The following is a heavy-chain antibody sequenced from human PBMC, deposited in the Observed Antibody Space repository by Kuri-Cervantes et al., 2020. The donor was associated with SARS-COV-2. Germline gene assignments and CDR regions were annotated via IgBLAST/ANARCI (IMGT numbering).Heavy chain of an antibody. J-gene: IGHJ4*02. D-gene: IGHD3-22*01. CDR1: GGSISSNNW. CDR2: IYHSGST. V-gene: IGHV4-4*02. Sequence: SCGASGGSISSNNWWSWVRQPPGKGLEWIGEIYHSGSTTYNPSLKSRLTISVDTSKNQFSLKLSSVTAADTAVYYCAGHGSNYYDSSGSLDYWGQGTLVTVSS. CDR3: AGHGSNYYDSSGSLDY.